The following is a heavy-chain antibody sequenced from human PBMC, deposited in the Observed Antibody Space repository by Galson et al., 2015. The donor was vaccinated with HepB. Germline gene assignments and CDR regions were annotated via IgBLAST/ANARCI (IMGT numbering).Heavy chain of an antibody. V-gene: IGHV6-1*01. CDR1: GDSVSSNSGA. J-gene: IGHJ3*02. D-gene: IGHD5-24*01. CDR3: ARELDGYKKVGAFDI. CDR2: TYYRSKWYN. Sequence: CAISGDSVSSNSGAWNWIRQSPSRGLEWLGRTYYRSKWYNDYAVSVKSRITINPDTSKNQFSLQLNSVTPEDTAVYYCARELDGYKKVGAFDIWGQGTMVTVSS.